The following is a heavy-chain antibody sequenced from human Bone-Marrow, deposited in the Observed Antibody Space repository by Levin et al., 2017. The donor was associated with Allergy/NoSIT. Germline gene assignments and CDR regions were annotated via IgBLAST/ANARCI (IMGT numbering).Heavy chain of an antibody. J-gene: IGHJ6*02. CDR3: ARGQKAGDPLWLADAREDYYGMDV. Sequence: PVASVKVSCRASGYTFIDYGISWVRQAPGQGLEWMGWISAYTGNTDYTQKFQGRVTMTTDTSTSTAYMELRGLRSDDTAVYYCARGQKAGDPLWLADAREDYYGMDVWGQGTTVTVSS. V-gene: IGHV1-18*01. CDR2: ISAYTGNT. D-gene: IGHD3-16*01. CDR1: GYTFIDYG.